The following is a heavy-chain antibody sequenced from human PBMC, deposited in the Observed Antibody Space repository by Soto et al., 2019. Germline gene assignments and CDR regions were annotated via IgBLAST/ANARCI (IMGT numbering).Heavy chain of an antibody. J-gene: IGHJ6*03. V-gene: IGHV1-46*03. D-gene: IGHD2-2*01. CDR3: ARDSVDIVVVPAAPYYYYYMDV. Sequence: GASVKVSCKASGYTSTSYYMHWVRQAPGQGLEWMGIINPSGGSTSYAQKFQGRVTMTRDTSTSTVYMELSSLRSEDTAVYYCARDSVDIVVVPAAPYYYYYMDVWGKGTTVTVSS. CDR2: INPSGGST. CDR1: GYTSTSYY.